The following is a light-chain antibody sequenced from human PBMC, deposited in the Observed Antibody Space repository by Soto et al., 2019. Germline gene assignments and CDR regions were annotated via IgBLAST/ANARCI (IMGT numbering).Light chain of an antibody. CDR2: AAS. CDR1: QGISSY. CDR3: QQYYSYPVT. J-gene: IGKJ3*01. Sequence: AIRMTQSPSSLSASTGDRVTITCRASQGISSYLAWYQQKPGKAPKLLIYAASTLQSGVPSRFSGSGSGTDFTLTISCLQSEDFATYYCQQYYSYPVTFGHGTKVDI. V-gene: IGKV1-8*01.